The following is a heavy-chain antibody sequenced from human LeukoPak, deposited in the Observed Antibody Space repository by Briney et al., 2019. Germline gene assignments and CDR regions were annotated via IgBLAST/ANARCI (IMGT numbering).Heavy chain of an antibody. D-gene: IGHD6-13*01. CDR2: IYPGDSDT. CDR1: GYSSTSYW. CDR3: ARSHWQQLLHNWLDP. J-gene: IGHJ5*02. V-gene: IGHV5-51*01. Sequence: PGESLKISCKGSGYSSTSYWIGWVRQMPGKGLEWMGIIYPGDSDTRYSPSFQGQVTISADKSISTAYLQWSSLKASDTAMYYCARSHWQQLLHNWLDPWGQGTLVTVSS.